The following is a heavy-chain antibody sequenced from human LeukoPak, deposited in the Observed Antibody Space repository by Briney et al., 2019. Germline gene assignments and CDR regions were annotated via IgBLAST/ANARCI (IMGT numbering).Heavy chain of an antibody. CDR1: GFTFSSYA. CDR3: ARESSWRFDP. D-gene: IGHD6-13*01. V-gene: IGHV1-2*02. Sequence: GGSLRLSCAASGFTFSSYAMHWVRQAPGQGLEWMGWINPNSGGTNYAQKFQGRVTMTRDTSISTAYMELSRLRSDDTAVYYCARESSWRFDPWGQGTLVTVSS. CDR2: INPNSGGT. J-gene: IGHJ5*02.